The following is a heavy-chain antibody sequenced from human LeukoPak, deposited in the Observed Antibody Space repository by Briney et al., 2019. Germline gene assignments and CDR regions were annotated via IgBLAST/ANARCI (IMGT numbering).Heavy chain of an antibody. CDR2: INHSGST. V-gene: IGHV4-34*01. D-gene: IGHD3-22*01. J-gene: IGHJ4*02. Sequence: SETLSLTCAVYGGSFSGYYWSWIRQPPGKGLEWIGEINHSGSTNYNPSLKSRVTISVDTSKNQFSLKLSSVTAADTAVYYCARRGAYYDSSGYYYFDYWGQGNLVTVSS. CDR1: GGSFSGYY. CDR3: ARRGAYYDSSGYYYFDY.